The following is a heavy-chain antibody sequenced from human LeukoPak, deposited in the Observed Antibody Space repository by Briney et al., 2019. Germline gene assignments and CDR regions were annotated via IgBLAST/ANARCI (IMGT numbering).Heavy chain of an antibody. D-gene: IGHD3-3*01. CDR2: IYSSGII. Sequence: SETLSLTCTVSGGSISSYYWSWIRQPAGKAPEWIGRIYSSGIINYSPSLKSRVTMSLDSSKNQLPLKLSYVTAADTAVYYCARDTGKSGYPDYWGQGTLVTVSS. J-gene: IGHJ4*02. V-gene: IGHV4-4*07. CDR1: GGSISSYY. CDR3: ARDTGKSGYPDY.